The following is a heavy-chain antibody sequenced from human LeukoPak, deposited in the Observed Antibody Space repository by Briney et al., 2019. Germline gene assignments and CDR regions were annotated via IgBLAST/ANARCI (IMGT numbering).Heavy chain of an antibody. Sequence: SVKVSCKASGGTFSSYAISWVRQAPGQGLEWMGRIIPILGIANYAQKFQGRVTITADKSTSTAYMELSSLRSEDTAVYYCASGGSYSSGWDYRGQGTLVTVSS. J-gene: IGHJ4*02. CDR1: GGTFSSYA. CDR3: ASGGSYSSGWDY. V-gene: IGHV1-69*04. CDR2: IIPILGIA. D-gene: IGHD6-19*01.